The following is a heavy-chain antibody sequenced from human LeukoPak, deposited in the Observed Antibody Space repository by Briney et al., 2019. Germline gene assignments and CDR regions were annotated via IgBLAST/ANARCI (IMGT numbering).Heavy chain of an antibody. CDR2: INTNTGNP. CDR1: GYTFTSYA. Sequence: ASVKVSCKASGYTFTSYAMNWVRQAPGQGLEWMGWINTNTGNPTYAQGFTGRFVFSLDTSVSTAYLQISSLKAEDTAVYYCARDVEDTAMVPRYNWFDPWGQGTLVTVSS. CDR3: ARDVEDTAMVPRYNWFDP. V-gene: IGHV7-4-1*02. D-gene: IGHD5-18*01. J-gene: IGHJ5*02.